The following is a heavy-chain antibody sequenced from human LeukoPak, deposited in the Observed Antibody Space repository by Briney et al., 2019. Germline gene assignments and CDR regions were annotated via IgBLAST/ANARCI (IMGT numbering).Heavy chain of an antibody. J-gene: IGHJ4*02. CDR3: ATYMVAALHY. Sequence: ETLSLTCTVSGGSISSYYWSWVRQAPGKGLEWVGRIRPKTDGGTTDNAAPVKGRFTISRDDSKSTLFLQMNSLKTEDTAVYYCATYMVAALHYWGQGTLVTVSA. CDR2: IRPKTDGGTT. D-gene: IGHD5-12*01. V-gene: IGHV3-15*01. CDR1: GGSISSYY.